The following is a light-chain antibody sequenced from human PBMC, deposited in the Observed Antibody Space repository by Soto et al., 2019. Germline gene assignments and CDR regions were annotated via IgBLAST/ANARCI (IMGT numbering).Light chain of an antibody. CDR3: AAWDDSLKGYV. CDR2: SNN. CDR1: SSNIGSNT. J-gene: IGLJ1*01. Sequence: QSVLTQPPSASGTPGQRVTISCSGSSSNIGSNTVNWYQQLPGTAPKLLIYSNNQRPSGVPDRFSGSKSGTSASLAISGLQSEDEDDYYCAAWDDSLKGYVFGTGTKLTVL. V-gene: IGLV1-44*01.